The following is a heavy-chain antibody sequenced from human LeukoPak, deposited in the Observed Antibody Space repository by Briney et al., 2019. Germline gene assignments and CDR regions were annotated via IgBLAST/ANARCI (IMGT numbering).Heavy chain of an antibody. J-gene: IGHJ5*02. D-gene: IGHD3-10*01. CDR1: GGSISGHY. CDR2: VFSTGSP. V-gene: IGHV4-59*11. CDR3: ARARYYSDAGSYFIDQ. Sequence: PSETLSLTCTVSGGSISGHYWSWIRQSPENGLESIAYVFSTGSPNYNPSLESRGTISVDTSKNQISLPLISVTAADTALYYCARARYYSDAGSYFIDQWGQGTPVTVSS.